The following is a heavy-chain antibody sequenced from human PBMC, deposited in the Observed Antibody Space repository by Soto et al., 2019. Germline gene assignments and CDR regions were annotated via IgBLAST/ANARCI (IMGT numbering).Heavy chain of an antibody. D-gene: IGHD1-7*01. Sequence: GGSLRLSCAASGFTFSSYGMHWVRQAPGKGLEWVAVISYDGSNKYYADSVKGRFTISRDNSKNTLYLQMNSLRAEDTAVYYCAKAGPVLRSSGFFWELYMDVWGKGTTVTVSS. CDR1: GFTFSSYG. J-gene: IGHJ6*03. V-gene: IGHV3-30*18. CDR2: ISYDGSNK. CDR3: AKAGPVLRSSGFFWELYMDV.